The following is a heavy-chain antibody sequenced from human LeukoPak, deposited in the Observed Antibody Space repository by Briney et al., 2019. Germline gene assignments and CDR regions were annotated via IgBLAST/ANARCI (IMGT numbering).Heavy chain of an antibody. V-gene: IGHV4-39*01. D-gene: IGHD3-10*01. CDR1: GGSISSSSYY. CDR2: IYYSGST. Sequence: SETLSLTCTVSGGSISSSSYYWGWIRQPPGKGLEWIGSIYYSGSTYYNPSLKSRVTISVDTSKNQLSLKLSSVTAADTAVYYCASQVTTMVRGVIILDAFDIWGQGTMVTVSS. J-gene: IGHJ3*02. CDR3: ASQVTTMVRGVIILDAFDI.